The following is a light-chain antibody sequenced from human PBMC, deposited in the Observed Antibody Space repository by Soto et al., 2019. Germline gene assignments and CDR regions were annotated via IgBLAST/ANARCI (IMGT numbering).Light chain of an antibody. J-gene: IGLJ1*01. V-gene: IGLV2-23*01. CDR1: SSDVGSYNL. CDR2: EGS. CDR3: CSYAGSSYV. Sequence: SQPAKVSGSPGPSINLLCTGTSSDVGSYNLVSWYQQHPGKAPKLMIYEGSKRPSGVSNRFSGSKSGNTASLTISGLQAEDEADYYCCSYAGSSYVFGTGHKVTAL.